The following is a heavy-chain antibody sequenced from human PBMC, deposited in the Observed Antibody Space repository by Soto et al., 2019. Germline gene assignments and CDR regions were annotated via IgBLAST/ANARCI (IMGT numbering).Heavy chain of an antibody. CDR1: GYTFTNYW. CDR3: TKGSTSPFDS. J-gene: IGHJ4*02. Sequence: GGSLKISWKCSGYTFTNYWIDSVPQKPWKGLEWLGYVDPSDSDVRHSPAFEGQVTTSADNSINTAYLQLLNLKAVDTAMYDCTKGSTSPFDSWGQGTRVTVSS. CDR2: VDPSDSDV. V-gene: IGHV5-51*01.